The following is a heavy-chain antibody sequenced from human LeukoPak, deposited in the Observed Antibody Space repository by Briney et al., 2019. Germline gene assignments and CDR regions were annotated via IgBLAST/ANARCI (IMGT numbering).Heavy chain of an antibody. CDR1: GYTFTSYG. V-gene: IGHV1-2*02. Sequence: GASVKVSCKASGYTFTSYGISWVRQAPGQGLEWMGWISAYSGGTNYAQKFQGRVTMTRDTSISTAYMELSRLRSDDTAVYYCARGNYYDSSGCPAFDIWGQGTMVTVSS. CDR2: ISAYSGGT. D-gene: IGHD3-22*01. J-gene: IGHJ3*02. CDR3: ARGNYYDSSGCPAFDI.